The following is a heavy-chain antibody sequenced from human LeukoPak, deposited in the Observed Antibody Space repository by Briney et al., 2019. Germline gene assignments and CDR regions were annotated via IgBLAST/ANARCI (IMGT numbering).Heavy chain of an antibody. CDR2: ISSPGSTT. CDR3: ATGKVGPYFCYTAV. CDR1: GFTFSDYY. J-gene: IGHJ6*03. Sequence: GGSLRLSCAASGFTFSDYYMSWIHQAPGKGLEWVSHISSPGSTTLYADSVKGRFTISRDNAKNSLDLQMNSLRAEDTAVYYCATGKVGPYFCYTAVWGKGTTVTVSS. D-gene: IGHD1-26*01. V-gene: IGHV3-11*04.